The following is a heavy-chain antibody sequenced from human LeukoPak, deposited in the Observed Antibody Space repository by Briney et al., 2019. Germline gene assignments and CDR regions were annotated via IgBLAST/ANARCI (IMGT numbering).Heavy chain of an antibody. CDR2: ISSSGSTI. V-gene: IGHV3-48*03. CDR1: GFTFSSYE. CDR3: ARDDGGGVGLCYFDY. J-gene: IGHJ4*02. D-gene: IGHD3-16*01. Sequence: PGGSLRLSCAASGFTFSSYEMNWVRQAPGKGLEWVSYISSSGSTIYYADSVKGRFTISRDNAKNSLYLQMNSLRAEDTAVYYCARDDGGGVGLCYFDYWGQGTLVTVSS.